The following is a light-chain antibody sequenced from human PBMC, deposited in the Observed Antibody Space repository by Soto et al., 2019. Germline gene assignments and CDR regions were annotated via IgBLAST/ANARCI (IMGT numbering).Light chain of an antibody. CDR2: DAS. CDR1: QSVSSY. J-gene: IGKJ1*01. CDR3: HQRSSWPRGT. Sequence: EIVLTQSPATLSLSLGESATLSCRASQSVSSYLAWYQQQPGQGHRLLIYDASNRATGVSARFSGSGYGTDFTPTISSLEPDDFAVYYCHQRSSWPRGTFGQGTKVDIK. V-gene: IGKV3-11*01.